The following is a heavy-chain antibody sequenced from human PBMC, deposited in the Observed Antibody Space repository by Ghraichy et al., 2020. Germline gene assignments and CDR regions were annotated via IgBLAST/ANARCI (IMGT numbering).Heavy chain of an antibody. CDR3: ARGPLYSRSAT. Sequence: SETLSLTCTVSGASIVGGDFFWSWIRQHPGKGLEYIGCFRTFGHTFYNPSLETRVTISVDTSNNQLSLKLSSVTAADTAMYFCARGPLYSRSATWGQGALVTVSS. D-gene: IGHD2-2*02. CDR2: FRTFGHT. J-gene: IGHJ5*02. CDR1: GASIVGGDFF. V-gene: IGHV4-31*03.